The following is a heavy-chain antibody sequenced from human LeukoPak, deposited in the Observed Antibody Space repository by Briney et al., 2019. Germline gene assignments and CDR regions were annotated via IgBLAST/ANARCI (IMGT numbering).Heavy chain of an antibody. CDR2: INHSGST. D-gene: IGHD6-13*01. V-gene: IGHV4-34*01. Sequence: PSETLSLTCAVYGGSFSGYYWSWIRQPPGKGLEWIGEINHSGSTNYNPSLKSRVTISVDTSKNQFSLKLSSVTAEDTAVYYCARVNWSIAAAGTGGMGMYYYYYMDVWGKGTTVTVSS. J-gene: IGHJ6*03. CDR1: GGSFSGYY. CDR3: ARVNWSIAAAGTGGMGMYYYYYMDV.